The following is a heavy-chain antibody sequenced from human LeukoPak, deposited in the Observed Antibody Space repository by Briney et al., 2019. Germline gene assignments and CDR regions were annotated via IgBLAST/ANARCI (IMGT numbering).Heavy chain of an antibody. J-gene: IGHJ4*02. Sequence: GASVKVSCKASGYTFTGYYMHWVRQAPGQGLEWMGWINPNSGGTNYAQKFQGRVTMTRDTSISTAYMELSRLRSDDTAVYYCARDPERYYYDSSGYYDYWGQGTLGTVSS. D-gene: IGHD3-22*01. CDR1: GYTFTGYY. CDR2: INPNSGGT. CDR3: ARDPERYYYDSSGYYDY. V-gene: IGHV1-2*02.